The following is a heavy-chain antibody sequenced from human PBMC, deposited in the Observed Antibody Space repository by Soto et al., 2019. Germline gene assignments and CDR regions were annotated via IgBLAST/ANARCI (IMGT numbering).Heavy chain of an antibody. CDR2: VNPNSGNT. J-gene: IGHJ4*02. CDR1: GYTFTTYD. CDR3: TRGTRVAEY. V-gene: IGHV1-8*01. Sequence: QVQLVQSGAEVRKPGASVKVSCKASGYTFTTYDINWVRQATGQGLEWMGWVNPNSGNTDYAQKFQGRVTMTRNTSINTAYMELSSLRSEDTAVYYCTRGTRVAEYWGQGTLVTVSS. D-gene: IGHD2-15*01.